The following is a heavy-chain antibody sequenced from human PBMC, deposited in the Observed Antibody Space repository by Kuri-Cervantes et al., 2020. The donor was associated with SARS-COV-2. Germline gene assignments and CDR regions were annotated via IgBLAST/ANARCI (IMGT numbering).Heavy chain of an antibody. V-gene: IGHV4-34*01. CDR3: ARGSDGYDGYFDY. CDR1: GGSFSGYY. Sequence: SETLSLTCAVYGGSFSGYYWRWIRQPPGKGLEWIGEINHSGSTNYNPSLKSRVTISVDTSKNQFSLKLSSVTAADTAVYYCARGSDGYDGYFDYWGQGTLVTVSS. D-gene: IGHD5-24*01. CDR2: INHSGST. J-gene: IGHJ4*02.